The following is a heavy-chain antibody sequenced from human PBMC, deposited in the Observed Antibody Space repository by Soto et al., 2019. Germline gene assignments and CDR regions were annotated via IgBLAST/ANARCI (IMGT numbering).Heavy chain of an antibody. J-gene: IGHJ3*02. CDR1: GGSVSRGSYY. Sequence: SSETLSLTCTVSGGSVSRGSYYWTWIRQPPGKGLEWIGYIYYSGSTNYNPSLKSRVTISVDMSKNHFSLKLNSVTAADTSVYYCGRAPSGIYYDSSGYSRDAFDIWGQGTMVTVSS. D-gene: IGHD3-22*01. CDR3: GRAPSGIYYDSSGYSRDAFDI. CDR2: IYYSGST. V-gene: IGHV4-61*03.